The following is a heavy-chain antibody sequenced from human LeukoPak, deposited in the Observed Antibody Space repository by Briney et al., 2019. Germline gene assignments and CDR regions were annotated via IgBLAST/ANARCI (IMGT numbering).Heavy chain of an antibody. V-gene: IGHV3-21*01. CDR2: ISSSSSYI. CDR1: GFTFSNYA. J-gene: IGHJ4*02. CDR3: AREAYCSGDCYFDH. Sequence: GGSLRLSCAASGFTFSNYAMNWVRQAPGKGLEWVSSISSSSSYIYYADSMKGRFTISRDNAKNSLYLQMNSLGADDTAVYYCAREAYCSGDCYFDHWGQGTLVTVSS. D-gene: IGHD2-21*02.